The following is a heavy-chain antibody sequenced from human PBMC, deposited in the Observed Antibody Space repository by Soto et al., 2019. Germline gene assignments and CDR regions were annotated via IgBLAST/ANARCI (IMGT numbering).Heavy chain of an antibody. D-gene: IGHD6-13*01. Sequence: ASVKVSCKASGYTFTSYDINWVRQATGQGLEGMGWMNPNSGNTGYAQKFQGRVTMTRNTSISTAYMELSSLRSEDTAVYYCARGRVAAAAPEGFDPGGQGTLVTVSS. CDR2: MNPNSGNT. CDR3: ARGRVAAAAPEGFDP. CDR1: GYTFTSYD. J-gene: IGHJ5*02. V-gene: IGHV1-8*01.